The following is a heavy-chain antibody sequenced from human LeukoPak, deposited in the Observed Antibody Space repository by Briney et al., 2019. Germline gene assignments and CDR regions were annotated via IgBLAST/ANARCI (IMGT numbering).Heavy chain of an antibody. CDR1: GFTFSSYG. CDR3: ARGHYGLGSYYYHVDY. Sequence: GGSLRLSCATSGFTFSSYGMHWVRQAPGKGLEWVAFISYDGSNTHYADSVKGRFTISRDNSKNTLYLQMNSLKAEDTAVYYCARGHYGLGSYYYHVDYWGQGTLVTVSS. CDR2: ISYDGSNT. D-gene: IGHD3-10*01. J-gene: IGHJ4*02. V-gene: IGHV3-30*02.